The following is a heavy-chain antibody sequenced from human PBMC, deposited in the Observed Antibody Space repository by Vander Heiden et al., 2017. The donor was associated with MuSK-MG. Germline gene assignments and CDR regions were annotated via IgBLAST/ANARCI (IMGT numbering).Heavy chain of an antibody. CDR2: IKSKTDGGTT. D-gene: IGHD3-10*01. CDR3: TTDPPITITMVRGILHPPDY. J-gene: IGHJ4*02. CDR1: GFTFSNAW. V-gene: IGHV3-15*01. Sequence: EVQLVESGGGLVKPGGSLRLSCAASGFTFSNAWLSWVRQAPGKGLEWVGRIKSKTDGGTTDYAAPVKGRFTISRDDSKNTLYLQMNSLKTEDTAVYYCTTDPPITITMVRGILHPPDYWGQGTLVTVSS.